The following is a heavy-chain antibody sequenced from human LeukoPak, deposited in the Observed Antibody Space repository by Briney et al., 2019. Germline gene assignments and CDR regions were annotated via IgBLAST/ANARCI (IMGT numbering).Heavy chain of an antibody. CDR1: GFTFSSYG. V-gene: IGHV3-30*18. D-gene: IGHD3-10*01. CDR2: ISYDRSNK. CDR3: AKDFYYYGSGSDAFDI. J-gene: IGHJ3*02. Sequence: GRSLRLSCAASGFTFSSYGMHWVRQAPGKGLEWVAVISYDRSNKYYADSVKGRFTISRDNSKNTLYLQMNSLRAEDTAVYYCAKDFYYYGSGSDAFDIWGQGTMVTVSS.